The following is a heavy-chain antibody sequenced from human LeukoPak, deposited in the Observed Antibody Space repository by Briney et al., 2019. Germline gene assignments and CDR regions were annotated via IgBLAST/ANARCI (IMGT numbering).Heavy chain of an antibody. Sequence: GASVKVSCKASGYTFTSYYMHWVRQAPGQGLEWMGIINPSGGSTSYAQKFQGRVTMTRDMSTSTVYMELSRLRSDDTAVYYCARVDPPPGSGWYILDYWGQGTLVTVSS. D-gene: IGHD6-19*01. CDR1: GYTFTSYY. CDR3: ARVDPPPGSGWYILDY. J-gene: IGHJ4*02. V-gene: IGHV1-46*01. CDR2: INPSGGST.